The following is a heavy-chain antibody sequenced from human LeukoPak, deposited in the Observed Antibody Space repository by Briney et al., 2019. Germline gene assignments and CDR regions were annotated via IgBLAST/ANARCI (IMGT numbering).Heavy chain of an antibody. D-gene: IGHD6-19*01. Sequence: GRSLRLSCAASGFTFDDYAMHWVRQAPGKGLEWVAVISYDGSNKYYADSVKGRFTISRDNSKNTLYLQMNSLRAEDTAVYYCARAADSSGWSYFDYWGQGTLVTVSS. J-gene: IGHJ4*02. CDR3: ARAADSSGWSYFDY. CDR1: GFTFDDYA. V-gene: IGHV3-30-3*01. CDR2: ISYDGSNK.